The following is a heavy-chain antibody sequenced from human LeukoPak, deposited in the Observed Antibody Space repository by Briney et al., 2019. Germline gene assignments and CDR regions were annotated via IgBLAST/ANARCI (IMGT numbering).Heavy chain of an antibody. V-gene: IGHV3-23*01. J-gene: IGHJ4*02. CDR1: GFTFSNYA. D-gene: IGHD3-10*01. Sequence: GGSLRLSCAASGFTFSNYAMSWVRQAPGKGLEWVSAISGSGGYTVHADSVRGRFTISRDNSKNTLYLQMNSLRVEDTAVYYCAREGFYGSGSYYRRGFDYWGQGTLVTVSS. CDR2: ISGSGGYT. CDR3: AREGFYGSGSYYRRGFDY.